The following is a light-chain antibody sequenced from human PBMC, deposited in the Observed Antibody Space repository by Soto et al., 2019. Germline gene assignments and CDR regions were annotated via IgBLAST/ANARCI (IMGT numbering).Light chain of an antibody. CDR2: GAS. CDR1: QSVASRN. V-gene: IGKV3-20*01. J-gene: IGKJ3*01. Sequence: EIVLTQSPGTLSLSPGERATLSCRASQSVASRNLAWYQQKSGQAPRLLIYGASSRAIHTPDRFSGSGSGTDFTLTISRLEPEDFAVYYCQHYGSSFTFGPGTKVDIK. CDR3: QHYGSSFT.